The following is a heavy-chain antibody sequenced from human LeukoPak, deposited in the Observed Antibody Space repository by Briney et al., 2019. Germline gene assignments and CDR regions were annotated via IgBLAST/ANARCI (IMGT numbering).Heavy chain of an antibody. CDR1: GYTFTSYD. V-gene: IGHV1-8*01. CDR2: MSPNSGIT. D-gene: IGHD2-2*01. J-gene: IGHJ5*02. CDR3: ARDVVVVPAAHNWFDP. Sequence: ASVKVSCKASGYTFTSYDINWVRQATGQGLEWMGWMSPNSGITGYAQKFQGRVTMTRNTAISTAYMELSSLRSEDTAVYYCARDVVVVPAAHNWFDPWGQGTLVTVSS.